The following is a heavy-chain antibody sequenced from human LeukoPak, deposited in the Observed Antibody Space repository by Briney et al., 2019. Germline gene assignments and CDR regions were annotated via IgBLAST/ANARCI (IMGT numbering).Heavy chain of an antibody. CDR3: ARDKRYCGGDCYLLDY. CDR1: GGSISSYY. V-gene: IGHV4-4*07. CDR2: IYTSGST. Sequence: SETLSLTCTVSGGSISSYYWSWIRQPAGKGLEWIGRIYTSGSTNYNPSLKSRVTMSVDTSKNQFSLKLSSVTAADTAVYYCARDKRYCGGDCYLLDYWGQENLVTVSS. D-gene: IGHD2-21*02. J-gene: IGHJ4*02.